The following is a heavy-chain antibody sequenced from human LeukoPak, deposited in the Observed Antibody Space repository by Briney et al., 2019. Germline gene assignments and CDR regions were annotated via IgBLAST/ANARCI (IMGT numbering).Heavy chain of an antibody. CDR2: INTNTGNP. J-gene: IGHJ4*02. Sequence: ASVKVSCKASGYTLTSYAMNWVRQAPGQGLEWMGWINTNTGNPTYAQGFTGRFVFSLDTSVSTAYLQISSLKAEDTAVYYCARFAADQSGSYYRDPFDYWGQGTLVTVSS. V-gene: IGHV7-4-1*02. CDR3: ARFAADQSGSYYRDPFDY. CDR1: GYTLTSYA. D-gene: IGHD1-26*01.